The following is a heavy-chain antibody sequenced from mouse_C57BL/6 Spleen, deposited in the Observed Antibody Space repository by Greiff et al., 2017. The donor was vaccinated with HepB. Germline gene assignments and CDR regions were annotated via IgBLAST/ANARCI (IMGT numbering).Heavy chain of an antibody. V-gene: IGHV1-54*01. CDR2: INPGSGGT. CDR1: GYAFTNYL. J-gene: IGHJ2*01. CDR3: ARSDHGDY. Sequence: VQVVESGAELVRPGTSVKVSCKASGYAFTNYLIEWVKQRPGQGLEWIGVINPGSGGTNYNEKFKGKATLTADKSSSTAYMQLSSLTSEDSAVYFCARSDHGDYWGQGTTLTVSS.